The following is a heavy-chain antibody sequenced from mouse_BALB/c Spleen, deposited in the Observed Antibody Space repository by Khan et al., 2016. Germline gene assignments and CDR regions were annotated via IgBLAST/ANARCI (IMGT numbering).Heavy chain of an antibody. CDR3: ARIYDAFYYAMNY. V-gene: IGHV3-8*02. CDR2: ISYSGST. Sequence: VQLQESGPSLVKPSQTLSLTCSVTGDSITSGFWNWIRKFPGNKLEYMGYISYSGSTYYNPSLKSRISITRDTSKHQYYLQLNAVTTEATATYYCARIYDAFYYAMNYWGQGTSVNVSS. D-gene: IGHD2-3*01. CDR1: GDSITSGF. J-gene: IGHJ4*01.